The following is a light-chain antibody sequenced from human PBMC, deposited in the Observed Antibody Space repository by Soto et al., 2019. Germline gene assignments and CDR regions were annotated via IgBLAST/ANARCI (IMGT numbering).Light chain of an antibody. Sequence: DIVMTQSPLSLPVTPGEPASISCRSSQSLLHSNGYNYLDWYLQKPGQSPQLLIYLGSNRASGVPDRFSGSGSGTDFTLKISRVEAEDVGVYYCMQGLQTRTFGGGTKVEIK. CDR3: MQGLQTRT. V-gene: IGKV2-28*01. J-gene: IGKJ4*01. CDR1: QSLLHSNGYNY. CDR2: LGS.